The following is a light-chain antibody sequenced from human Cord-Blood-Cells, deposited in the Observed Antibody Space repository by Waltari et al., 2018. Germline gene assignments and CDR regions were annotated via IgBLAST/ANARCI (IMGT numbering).Light chain of an antibody. CDR3: QQYGSSPT. J-gene: IGKJ4*01. Sequence: EIVLTQSPGTLSLSQGERATLSCRASQSVSSSYLAWYQQKPGQAPRLRIYGASSRATGIPDRFSGSGSGTDFTLTISRLEPEDFAVYYCQQYGSSPTFGGGTKVEIK. CDR1: QSVSSSY. V-gene: IGKV3-20*01. CDR2: GAS.